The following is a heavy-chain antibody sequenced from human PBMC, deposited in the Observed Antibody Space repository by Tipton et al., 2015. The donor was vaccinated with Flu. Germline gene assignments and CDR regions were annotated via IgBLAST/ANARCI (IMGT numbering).Heavy chain of an antibody. D-gene: IGHD3-16*01. CDR3: ALNYVAGLDY. V-gene: IGHV4-39*07. CDR2: IYYSGST. Sequence: LRLSCAVPGGSISSSRYYWGWIRQPPGKGLEWIGSIYYSGSTYYNPSLKSRVTISVDTSKNQFSLKLSPVTAADTAVYYCALNYVAGLDYWGQGTLVTVSS. CDR1: GGSISSSRYY. J-gene: IGHJ4*02.